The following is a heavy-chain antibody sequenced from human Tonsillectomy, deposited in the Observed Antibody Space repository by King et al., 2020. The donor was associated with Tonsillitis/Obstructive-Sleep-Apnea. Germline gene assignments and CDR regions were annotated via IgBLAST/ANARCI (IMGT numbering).Heavy chain of an antibody. CDR3: ASQGGSLTADAFDI. V-gene: IGHV1-69*01. J-gene: IGHJ3*02. CDR2: IIPIFGTA. D-gene: IGHD6-13*01. CDR1: GGTFSSYA. Sequence: VQLVQSGAEVKKPGSSVKVSCKASGGTFSSYAISWVRQSHGQGLEWMGGIIPIFGTANYAKKIQGRVTITADESTSTAYMGLSSLRSEDTAVYYCASQGGSLTADAFDIWGQGTMVTVSS.